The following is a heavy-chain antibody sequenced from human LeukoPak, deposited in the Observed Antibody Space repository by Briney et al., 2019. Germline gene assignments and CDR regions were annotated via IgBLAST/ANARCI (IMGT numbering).Heavy chain of an antibody. CDR1: GGSFSGYY. D-gene: IGHD1-1*01. CDR2: IKHSGST. J-gene: IGHJ6*03. V-gene: IGHV4-34*01. Sequence: SETLSLTCAVYGGSFSGYYWSWIRQPPGKGLEWIGEIKHSGSTNYNPSLKSRVTISVDTSKNQFSLKLSSVTAADTALYYCARERALEYYYYCYIDVWGKGTTVTVSS. CDR3: ARERALEYYYYCYIDV.